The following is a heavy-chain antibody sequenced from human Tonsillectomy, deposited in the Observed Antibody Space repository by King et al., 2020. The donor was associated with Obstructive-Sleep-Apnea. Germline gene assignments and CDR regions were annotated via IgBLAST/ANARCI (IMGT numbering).Heavy chain of an antibody. Sequence: TLKESGPTLVKPTQTLTLTCTFSGFSFSTSGVGVGWIRQPPGKALEWLALIYWDDDNRSNPSLKRRLTITKDTSKNQVVLTMTNMDPVDTATYYCAHKGHSSGYYYYFDYWGQGTLVTVSS. J-gene: IGHJ4*02. CDR3: AHKGHSSGYYYYFDY. V-gene: IGHV2-5*02. D-gene: IGHD3-22*01. CDR1: GFSFSTSGVG. CDR2: IYWDDDN.